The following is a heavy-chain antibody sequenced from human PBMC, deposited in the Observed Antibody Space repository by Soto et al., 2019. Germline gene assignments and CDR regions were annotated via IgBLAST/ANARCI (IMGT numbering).Heavy chain of an antibody. V-gene: IGHV5-51*01. Sequence: GESLKISCKGSGYSLTSYWIGWVRQMPGKGLEWMGIIYPGDSDTRYSPSFQGQVTISADKSISTAYLQWSSLKASDTAMYYCARPTYDFWSGYYDGGFDYWGQGTLVTVSS. J-gene: IGHJ4*02. CDR1: GYSLTSYW. CDR2: IYPGDSDT. CDR3: ARPTYDFWSGYYDGGFDY. D-gene: IGHD3-3*01.